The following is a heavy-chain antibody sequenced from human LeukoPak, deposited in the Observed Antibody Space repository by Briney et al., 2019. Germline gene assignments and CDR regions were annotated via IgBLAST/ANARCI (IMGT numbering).Heavy chain of an antibody. V-gene: IGHV4-34*01. CDR3: ARGGGSGSYYNDAFDI. J-gene: IGHJ3*02. CDR2: INHSGST. CDR1: GGSVTGGGYY. D-gene: IGHD3-10*01. Sequence: SETLSLTCSVSGGSVTGGGYYWSWIRQPPGKGLEWIGEINHSGSTNYNPSLKSRVTISVDTSKNQFSLKLSSVTAADTAVYYCARGGGSGSYYNDAFDIWGQGTMVTVSS.